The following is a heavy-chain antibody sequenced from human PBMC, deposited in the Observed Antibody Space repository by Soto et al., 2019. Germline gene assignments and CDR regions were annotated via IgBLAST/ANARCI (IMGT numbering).Heavy chain of an antibody. CDR1: DSSISSYY. CDR3: AREEDRRDFGMAV. V-gene: IGHV4-59*12. CDR2: VFYSGNT. Sequence: QVQLQESGPGLVKSSETLSLTCTVSDSSISSYYWNWIRQPPGKGLEWIGYVFYSGNTKYNPSLKGRVTISLDTSKSQFSLKLHSVTAADTAVYYCAREEDRRDFGMAVWGQGTTVTVSS. J-gene: IGHJ6*02.